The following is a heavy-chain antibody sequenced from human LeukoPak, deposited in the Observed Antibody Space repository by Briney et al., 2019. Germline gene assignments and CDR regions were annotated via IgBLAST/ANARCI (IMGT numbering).Heavy chain of an antibody. J-gene: IGHJ4*02. CDR2: ISGSGGST. CDR3: AKVVREKSSGWYYFDY. D-gene: IGHD6-19*01. CDR1: GFNFNSYA. V-gene: IGHV3-23*01. Sequence: GGSLRLSCVGSGFNFNSYAMNWVRQAPGKGLEWVSFISGSGGSTYYADSVKGRFTISRDNSKNTLYLQMNSLRAEDTAVYYCAKVVREKSSGWYYFDYWGQGTLVTVSS.